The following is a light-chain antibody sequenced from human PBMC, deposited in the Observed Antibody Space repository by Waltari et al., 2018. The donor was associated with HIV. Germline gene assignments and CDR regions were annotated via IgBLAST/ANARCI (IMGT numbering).Light chain of an antibody. CDR1: QSVSSN. Sequence: EIVMTQSPATLSVSPGERATLSCRASQSVSSNLAWYQQKPGQAPRLLIYGASTRATGIPGRFCGSGSGTEFTLTISSLQSEDFAVYYCQQYNNWPGKTFGQGTKVEIK. CDR2: GAS. J-gene: IGKJ1*01. V-gene: IGKV3-15*01. CDR3: QQYNNWPGKT.